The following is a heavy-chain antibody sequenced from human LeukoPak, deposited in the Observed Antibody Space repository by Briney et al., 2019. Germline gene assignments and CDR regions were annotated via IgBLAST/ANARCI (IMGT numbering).Heavy chain of an antibody. CDR3: ASGGDFFDY. J-gene: IGHJ4*02. Sequence: SETLSLTCTVSGGSISSYYWSWIRQPAGKGLQWIGRIYISGSTNYNPSLKSRVTMSIDTSKNQFSLKLRSVTAADTAVYYCASGGDFFDYWGQGTLVTVSS. CDR2: IYISGST. V-gene: IGHV4-4*07. CDR1: GGSISSYY. D-gene: IGHD3-16*01.